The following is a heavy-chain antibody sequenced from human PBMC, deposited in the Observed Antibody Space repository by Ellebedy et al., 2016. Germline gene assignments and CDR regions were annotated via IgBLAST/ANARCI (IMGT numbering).Heavy chain of an antibody. D-gene: IGHD3-10*01. CDR1: GYTFTSYG. CDR3: ARLGYGGGY. V-gene: IGHV1-69*04. J-gene: IGHJ4*02. Sequence: SVKVSCXASGYTFTSYGISWVRQAPGQGLEWMGRIIPILGIANYAQKFQGRVTITADKSTSTAYMELSSLRSEDTAVYYCARLGYGGGYWGQGTLVTVSS. CDR2: IIPILGIA.